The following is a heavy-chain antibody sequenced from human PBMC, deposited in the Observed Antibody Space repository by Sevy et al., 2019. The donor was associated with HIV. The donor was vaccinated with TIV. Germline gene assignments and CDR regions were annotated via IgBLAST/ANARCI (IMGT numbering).Heavy chain of an antibody. V-gene: IGHV3-7*03. CDR3: ARGGVVPAAFFYYYYGMDV. J-gene: IGHJ6*02. Sequence: GGSLRLSCAASGFTFSSYWMSWVRQAPGKGLEWVVNIKQDGSEKYYVDSVKGRFTISRDNAKNSLYLQMNSLRAEDTAVYYCARGGVVPAAFFYYYYGMDVWGQGTTVTVSS. CDR2: IKQDGSEK. D-gene: IGHD2-2*01. CDR1: GFTFSSYW.